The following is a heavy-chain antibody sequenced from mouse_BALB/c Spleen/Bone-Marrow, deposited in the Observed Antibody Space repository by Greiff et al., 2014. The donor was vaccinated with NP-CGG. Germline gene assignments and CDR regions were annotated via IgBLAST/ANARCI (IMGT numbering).Heavy chain of an antibody. J-gene: IGHJ2*01. CDR2: INPSNGRT. D-gene: IGHD1-1*01. CDR1: GYTFTSYW. Sequence: LQESGAELVKPGASVKLSCKASGYTFTSYWVHWVKQRPGQGLEWIGEINPSNGRTNYNEKFKGKATLTVDKSTSTAYMQLSSLTSEDSAVYYCARRTTTVVATDYWGQGTTLTVSS. V-gene: IGHV1S81*02. CDR3: ARRTTTVVATDY.